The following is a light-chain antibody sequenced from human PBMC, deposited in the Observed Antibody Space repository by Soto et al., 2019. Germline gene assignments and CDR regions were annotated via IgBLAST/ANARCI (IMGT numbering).Light chain of an antibody. J-gene: IGLJ1*01. CDR3: SSYTSSSTYV. CDR1: ISDGGGYNY. V-gene: IGLV2-14*01. Sequence: QSALTQPASVSGSPGQSITISCTGTISDGGGYNYVSWYQQHPGKAPKLMIYEVSNRPSGVSNRFSGSKSGNTASLTISGLQAEDEADYYCSSYTSSSTYVFGTGTRSPS. CDR2: EVS.